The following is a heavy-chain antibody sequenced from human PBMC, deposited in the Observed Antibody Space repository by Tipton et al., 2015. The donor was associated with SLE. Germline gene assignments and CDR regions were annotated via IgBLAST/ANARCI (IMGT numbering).Heavy chain of an antibody. Sequence: LRLSCTVSGGSISGTSHYWGWIRQSPGKGLEWLGSIYYSGTTYYNPSLKSRVTISVDTSKNQISLKLRSVTATDTAVYYCAGTPWLVRFEYWGQGTLVNVSP. CDR3: AGTPWLVRFEY. J-gene: IGHJ4*02. CDR2: IYYSGTT. D-gene: IGHD6-19*01. V-gene: IGHV4-39*01. CDR1: GGSISGTSHY.